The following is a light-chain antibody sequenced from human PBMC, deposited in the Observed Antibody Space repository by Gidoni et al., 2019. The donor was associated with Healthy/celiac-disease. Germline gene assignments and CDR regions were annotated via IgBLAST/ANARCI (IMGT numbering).Light chain of an antibody. CDR3: SSYTSSSTRV. V-gene: IGLV2-14*03. Sequence: QSALTQPPSVSGSPGQSLTTSCTGTSSDVGGYNYVSWYPQHPGKAPKLMIYDVSNRPSGVANRFSGSKSGNTASLTISGLQAEDEADYYCSSYTSSSTRVFGTGTKVTVL. CDR1: SSDVGGYNY. CDR2: DVS. J-gene: IGLJ1*01.